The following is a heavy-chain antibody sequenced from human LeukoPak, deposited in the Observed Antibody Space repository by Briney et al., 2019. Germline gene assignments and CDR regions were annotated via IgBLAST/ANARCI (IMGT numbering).Heavy chain of an antibody. Sequence: PGGSLRLSCAASGFTFSSYGMHWVRQAPGKGLEWVAVIWYDGSNKYYADSVKGRFTISRDNSKNTLYLQMNSLRAEDTAVCYCARDGGGSYYGDAFDIWGQGTMVTVSS. J-gene: IGHJ3*02. D-gene: IGHD3-10*01. CDR2: IWYDGSNK. CDR3: ARDGGGSYYGDAFDI. V-gene: IGHV3-33*01. CDR1: GFTFSSYG.